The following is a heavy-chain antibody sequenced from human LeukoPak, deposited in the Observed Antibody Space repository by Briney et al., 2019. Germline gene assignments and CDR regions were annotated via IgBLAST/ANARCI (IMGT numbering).Heavy chain of an antibody. CDR2: ICATGNT. Sequence: PSETLSLTCTVSGGSFSNYYWSWIRQPAGKGLEWIGRICATGNTNYDPSLKSRVTMSVDTSKNQFSLKLSSVTAADTAVYYCARVSPYYMDVWGKGTTVTVSS. CDR1: GGSFSNYY. CDR3: ARVSPYYMDV. V-gene: IGHV4-4*07. J-gene: IGHJ6*03.